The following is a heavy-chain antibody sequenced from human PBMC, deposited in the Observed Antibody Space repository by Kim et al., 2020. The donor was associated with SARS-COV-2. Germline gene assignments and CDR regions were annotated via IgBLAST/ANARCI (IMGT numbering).Heavy chain of an antibody. Sequence: SETLSLTCAVYGGSFSGYYWSWIRQPPGKGLEWIGEINHSGSTNYNPSLKSRVTISVDTSKNQFSLKLSSVTAADTAVYYCARGVAARRRSGLDYWGQGTLVTVSS. J-gene: IGHJ4*02. CDR3: ARGVAARRRSGLDY. V-gene: IGHV4-34*01. CDR1: GGSFSGYY. D-gene: IGHD6-6*01. CDR2: INHSGST.